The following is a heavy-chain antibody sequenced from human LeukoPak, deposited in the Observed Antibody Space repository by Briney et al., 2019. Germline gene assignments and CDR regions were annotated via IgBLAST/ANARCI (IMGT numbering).Heavy chain of an antibody. J-gene: IGHJ4*02. CDR2: IRSGGDPT. CDR3: AKVAWLGTVASYYFDS. D-gene: IGHD4-23*01. CDR1: GFTFNNHA. V-gene: IGHV3-23*01. Sequence: GGSLRLSCAASGFTFNNHAMSWVRQAPGKGLAWVSAIRSGGDPTYYADSVKGRFAISSDNSKNMVYLQMNSLRAAAAAVYYCAKVAWLGTVASYYFDSWGQGTQVTVSS.